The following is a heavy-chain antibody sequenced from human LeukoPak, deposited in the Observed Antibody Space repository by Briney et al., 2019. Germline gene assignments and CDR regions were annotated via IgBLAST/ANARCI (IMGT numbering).Heavy chain of an antibody. Sequence: GGSLRLSCAASGFTFIDHYLDGVRQAPGKGLEWVGHIRNKANAYTTYYAASVKGRFTISRDDSKNSLYLQMNSLKTEDTAVYYCADSVATLWGQGTLVNVSS. J-gene: IGHJ4*02. V-gene: IGHV3-72*01. CDR3: ADSVATL. CDR2: IRNKANAYTT. CDR1: GFTFIDHY. D-gene: IGHD5-12*01.